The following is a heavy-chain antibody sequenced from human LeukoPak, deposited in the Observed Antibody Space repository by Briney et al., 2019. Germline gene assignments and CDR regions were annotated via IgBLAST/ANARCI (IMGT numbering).Heavy chain of an antibody. J-gene: IGHJ4*02. Sequence: GESLKISCKGSGYSFTSYWIGWVRQIPGKGLEWMGTMYLGDSDIRYSPSFQGQVTISADKSISTAYLHWSSLRASDTAMYYCARLGSGTYSPEFDFWDQGTLVTVSS. CDR1: GYSFTSYW. V-gene: IGHV5-51*01. CDR2: MYLGDSDI. CDR3: ARLGSGTYSPEFDF. D-gene: IGHD3-10*01.